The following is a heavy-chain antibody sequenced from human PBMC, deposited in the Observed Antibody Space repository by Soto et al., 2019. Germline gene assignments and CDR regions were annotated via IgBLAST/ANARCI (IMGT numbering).Heavy chain of an antibody. J-gene: IGHJ4*02. CDR1: VLTFSNYA. D-gene: IGHD1-7*01. CDR2: MSGSSSTT. V-gene: IGHV3-23*01. CDR3: AKNQERELPRVIDF. Sequence: GSLRLSCPTSVLTFSNYAMRLVRQAPGGGLEWVSSMSGSSSTTYYADSVRGRFTISRDRSKNTLYLQMSSLRAEDTALYYCAKNQERELPRVIDFWGQGTLVTVSS.